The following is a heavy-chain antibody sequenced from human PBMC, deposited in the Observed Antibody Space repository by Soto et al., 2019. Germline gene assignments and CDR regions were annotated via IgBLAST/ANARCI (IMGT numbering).Heavy chain of an antibody. D-gene: IGHD1-1*01. CDR1: GYTFTGYY. Sequence: QVQLVQSGAEVKKPGASVKVSCKASGYTFTGYYMHWVRQAPGQGLEWMGWINPNSGGTNYAQKLQGRVTMTRETSISTAYMELSRLRADDTAVYYWASERERYGMDVWGQGTTVTVSS. V-gene: IGHV1-2*02. CDR2: INPNSGGT. CDR3: ASERERYGMDV. J-gene: IGHJ6*02.